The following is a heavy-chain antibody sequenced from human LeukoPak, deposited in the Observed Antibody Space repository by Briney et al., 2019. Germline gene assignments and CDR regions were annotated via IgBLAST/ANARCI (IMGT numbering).Heavy chain of an antibody. CDR3: AKDPYCSSTSCYIFDY. D-gene: IGHD2-2*01. CDR2: ISGSGGST. J-gene: IGHJ4*02. V-gene: IGHV3-23*01. Sequence: PGRSLRLSCAASGFTFSSYGMHWVRQAPGKGLEWVSAISGSGGSTYYADSVKGRFTISRDNSKNTLYLQMNSLRAEDTAVYYCAKDPYCSSTSCYIFDYWGQGTLVTVSS. CDR1: GFTFSSYG.